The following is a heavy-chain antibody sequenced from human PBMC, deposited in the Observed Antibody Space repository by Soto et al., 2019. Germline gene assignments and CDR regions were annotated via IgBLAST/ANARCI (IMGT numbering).Heavy chain of an antibody. J-gene: IGHJ5*02. CDR1: GHTFTSYD. CDR2: INAGNGNT. V-gene: IGHV1-3*01. CDR3: ARNLVLLWFGEGWNWFDP. Sequence: GASVKVSCKASGHTFTSYDMHWVRQAPGQRLEWMGWINAGNGNTKYSQKFQGRVTITRDASASTAYMELSSLRSEDTAVYYCARNLVLLWFGEGWNWFDPWGQGTLVTVSS. D-gene: IGHD3-10*01.